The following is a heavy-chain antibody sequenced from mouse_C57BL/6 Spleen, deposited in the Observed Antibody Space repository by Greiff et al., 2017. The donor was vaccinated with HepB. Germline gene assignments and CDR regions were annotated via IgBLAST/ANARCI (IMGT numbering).Heavy chain of an antibody. CDR1: GFTFSDYG. V-gene: IGHV5-17*01. CDR3: ARGWLFSFCY. J-gene: IGHJ2*01. CDR2: ISSGSSTI. D-gene: IGHD2-2*01. Sequence: EVKLVESGGGLVKPGGSLKLSCGASGFTFSDYGMHWVRQAPEKGLEWVAYISSGSSTIYYADTVKGRFTISRDNAKNTLLLQMTSLRSEDTAMYYCARGWLFSFCYWGKGTTLTASS.